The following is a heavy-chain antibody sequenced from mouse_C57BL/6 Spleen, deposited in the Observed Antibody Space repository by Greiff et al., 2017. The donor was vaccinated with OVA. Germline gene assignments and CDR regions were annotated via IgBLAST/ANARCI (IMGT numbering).Heavy chain of an antibody. V-gene: IGHV1-55*01. CDR2: IYPGSGST. Sequence: QVQLKESGAELVKPGASVKMSCKASGYTFTSYWITWVKQRPGQGLEWIGDIYPGSGSTNYNEKFKSKATLTVDTSSSTAYMQLSSLTSEDSAVYYGARSPAYFDYWGQGTTLTVSS. J-gene: IGHJ2*01. CDR3: ARSPAYFDY. CDR1: GYTFTSYW.